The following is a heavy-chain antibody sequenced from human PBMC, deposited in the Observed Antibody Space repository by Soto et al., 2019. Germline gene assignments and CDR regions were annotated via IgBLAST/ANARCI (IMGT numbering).Heavy chain of an antibody. Sequence: GGSLRLSCAVSGFTFSSYAMSWVRQAPGKGLEWVSAISGSGGSTYYADSVKGRFTISRDNSKNTLYLQMNSLRAEDTAVYYCAKDELYVSSGYYFASNGAEYFQHWARAPWSPSPQ. J-gene: IGHJ1*01. CDR1: GFTFSSYA. D-gene: IGHD3-22*01. CDR2: ISGSGGST. V-gene: IGHV3-23*01. CDR3: AKDELYVSSGYYFASNGAEYFQH.